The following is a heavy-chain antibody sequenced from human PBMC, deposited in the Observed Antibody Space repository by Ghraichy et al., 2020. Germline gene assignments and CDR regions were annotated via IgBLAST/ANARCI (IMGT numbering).Heavy chain of an antibody. D-gene: IGHD4-17*01. Sequence: SETLSLTCTVSGGSISSYYWSWIRQPPGKGLEWIGYIYYSGITNYNPSLKSRVTISVDTSKNQFSLKLSSVTAADTAVYYCARDATDYGDRPYYYYMDVWGKGTTVTVSS. J-gene: IGHJ6*03. CDR2: IYYSGIT. CDR1: GGSISSYY. CDR3: ARDATDYGDRPYYYYMDV. V-gene: IGHV4-59*01.